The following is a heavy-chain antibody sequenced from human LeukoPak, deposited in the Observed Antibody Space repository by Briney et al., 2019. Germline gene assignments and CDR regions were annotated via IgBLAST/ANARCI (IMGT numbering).Heavy chain of an antibody. CDR1: GGSISSYY. Sequence: SETLSLTCTVSGGSISSYYWSWIRQPPGKGLEWIGYIYYSGSTNYNPSLKSRVTISVDTSKNQSSLKLSSVTAADTAVYYCARLQTVDTAMVINYFDYWGQGTLVTVSS. D-gene: IGHD5-18*01. CDR2: IYYSGST. V-gene: IGHV4-59*01. J-gene: IGHJ4*02. CDR3: ARLQTVDTAMVINYFDY.